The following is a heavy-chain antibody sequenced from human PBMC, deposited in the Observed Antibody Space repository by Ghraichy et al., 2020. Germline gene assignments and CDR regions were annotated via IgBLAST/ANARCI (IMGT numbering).Heavy chain of an antibody. CDR3: ARSDMTTIPNFNY. CDR1: GYTFTDYY. CDR2: NNPNSGAT. J-gene: IGHJ4*02. V-gene: IGHV1-2*02. D-gene: IGHD1-1*01. Sequence: ASVKVSCKASGYTFTDYYIHWVRQSPGQGLEWMGWNNPNSGATTYAQRLQGRVTMTRDRSISTAYMELTTLRSDDTAVYYCARSDMTTIPNFNYWGQGTLVTVSS.